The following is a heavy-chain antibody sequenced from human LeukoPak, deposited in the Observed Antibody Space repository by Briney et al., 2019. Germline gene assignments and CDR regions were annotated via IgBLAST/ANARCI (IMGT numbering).Heavy chain of an antibody. CDR1: GGSISSYY. D-gene: IGHD6-13*01. V-gene: IGHV4-59*01. J-gene: IGHJ6*02. CDR3: ARVTEDSSSWYGYYYYGRHV. CDR2: IYYSGST. Sequence: SETLSLTCTVSGGSISSYYWSWIRQPPGKGLGWIGYIYYSGSTNYNPSLKSRVTISVDTSKNQFSLKLSSVTAADTAVYYCARVTEDSSSWYGYYYYGRHVWGQGTTVTVSS.